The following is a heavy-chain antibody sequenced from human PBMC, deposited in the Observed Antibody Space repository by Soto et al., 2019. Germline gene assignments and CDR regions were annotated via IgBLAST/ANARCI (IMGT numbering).Heavy chain of an antibody. J-gene: IGHJ4*02. CDR2: MNPNSGNT. CDR3: ARGKGSSVEFGS. CDR1: GYTFTSYD. V-gene: IGHV1-8*01. Sequence: QVQLVQSGAEVKKPGASVKVSCKASGYTFTSYDINWVRQATGRGLEWMGWMNPNSGNTGYAQKFQGRVTMTGNTSISTAYIELSSLRSEDTAVYYGARGKGSSVEFGSWGQGPLVTVSS. D-gene: IGHD6-6*01.